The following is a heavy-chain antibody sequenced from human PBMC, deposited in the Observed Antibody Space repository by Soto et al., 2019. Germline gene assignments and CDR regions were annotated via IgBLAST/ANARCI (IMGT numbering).Heavy chain of an antibody. J-gene: IGHJ4*02. CDR3: ATDRIWLQLGEE. D-gene: IGHD5-12*01. CDR1: GVTFSNYG. V-gene: IGHV3-30*03. CDR2: VSYDGNDQ. Sequence: QVQLVESGGGVVQPGWSLRLSCAASGVTFSNYGMHWVRQAPGKGLEWMAVVSYDGNDQYYADSVKGRFTISRDNSKNTLYLPMNSLRTEDTAVYYCATDRIWLQLGEEWGQGTLVTVSS.